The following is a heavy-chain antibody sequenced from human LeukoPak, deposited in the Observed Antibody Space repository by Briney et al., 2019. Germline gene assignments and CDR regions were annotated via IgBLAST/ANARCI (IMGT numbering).Heavy chain of an antibody. V-gene: IGHV1-8*03. CDR3: AKDRCPDRCSGGSCYSCGFPPRVTDYYYYYGMDV. D-gene: IGHD2-15*01. Sequence: ASVKVSCKASGYTFGSYDINWVRQATGQGLEWMGWMNPNSGNTGYAQKFQGRITISRDTSINTAYMEMSSLRAEDTAVYYCAKDRCPDRCSGGSCYSCGFPPRVTDYYYYYGMDVWGQGTTVTVSS. CDR1: GYTFGSYD. J-gene: IGHJ6*02. CDR2: MNPNSGNT.